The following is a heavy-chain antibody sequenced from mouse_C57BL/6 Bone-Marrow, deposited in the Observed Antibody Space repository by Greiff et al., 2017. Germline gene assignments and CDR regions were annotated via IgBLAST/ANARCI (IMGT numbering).Heavy chain of an antibody. V-gene: IGHV5-6*01. CDR1: GFTFSSYG. Sequence: EVQGVESGGDLVKPGGSLKLSCAASGFTFSSYGMSWVRQTPDKRLEWVATISSGGSYTYSPDSVKGRFTISRDNAKNTLYLQMSSLKSEDTAMYYCARHHAGFAYWGQGTLVTVSA. J-gene: IGHJ3*01. CDR2: ISSGGSYT. CDR3: ARHHAGFAY.